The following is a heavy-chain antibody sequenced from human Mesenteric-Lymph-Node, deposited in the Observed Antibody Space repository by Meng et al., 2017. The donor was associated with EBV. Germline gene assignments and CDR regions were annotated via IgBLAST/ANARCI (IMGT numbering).Heavy chain of an antibody. Sequence: QINLKESGPTLVKSTQTLTLTCTFSGFSLTTSGVAVGWIRQPPGGALEWLALVYWDDDKRYSPSLKSRLTITKDTSKNQVVLTMTNMDPVDTATYYCAHQGFSTSFGYWGQGTLVTVSS. J-gene: IGHJ4*02. CDR1: GFSLTTSGVA. V-gene: IGHV2-5*02. D-gene: IGHD2-2*01. CDR2: VYWDDDK. CDR3: AHQGFSTSFGY.